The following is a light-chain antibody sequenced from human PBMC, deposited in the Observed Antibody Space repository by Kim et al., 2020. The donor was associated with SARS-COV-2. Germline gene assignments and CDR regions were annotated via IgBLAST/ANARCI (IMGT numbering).Light chain of an antibody. CDR2: QDS. J-gene: IGLJ2*01. CDR3: QAWDSSTVV. V-gene: IGLV3-1*01. CDR1: KLGDKY. Sequence: SYELTQSPSVSVSPGQTASITCSGDKLGDKYACWYQQKPGQSPVLVIYQDSKRPSGIPERFSGSNSGNTATLTISGTQAMDEADCYCQAWDSSTVVFGGG.